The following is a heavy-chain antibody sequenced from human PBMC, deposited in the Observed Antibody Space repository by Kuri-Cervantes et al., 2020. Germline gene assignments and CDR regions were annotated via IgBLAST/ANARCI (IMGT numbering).Heavy chain of an antibody. CDR2: INTDGNGK. J-gene: IGHJ4*02. CDR3: TTGGRY. CDR1: GFPLSTYW. D-gene: IGHD2-15*01. V-gene: IGHV3-7*03. Sequence: GESLKISCAASGFPLSTYWMTWVRRAPGKGLEWVANINTDGNGKYYVDSVKGRFTISRDNAKNSLYLQMNSLKTEDTAVYYCTTGGRYWGQGTLVTVSS.